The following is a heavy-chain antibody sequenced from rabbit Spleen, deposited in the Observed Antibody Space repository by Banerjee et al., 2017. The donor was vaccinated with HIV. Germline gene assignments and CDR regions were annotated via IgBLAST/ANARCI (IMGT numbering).Heavy chain of an antibody. CDR3: ARETSSGWGIVSFYFSL. D-gene: IGHD4-1*01. Sequence: EQLEESGGGLVKPEGSLTLTCKASGVSLNDKDVMCWVRQAPGKGLEWIACINIVTGKSVDASWALGRFIMSRTSSTTVTLQMTSLTAADTATYFCARETSSGWGIVSFYFSLWGQGTVTVS. J-gene: IGHJ4*01. CDR2: INIVTGKS. CDR1: GVSLNDKDV. V-gene: IGHV1S45*01.